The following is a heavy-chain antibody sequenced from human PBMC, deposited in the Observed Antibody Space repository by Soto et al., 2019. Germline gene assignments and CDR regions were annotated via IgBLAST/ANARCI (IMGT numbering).Heavy chain of an antibody. CDR3: VRGPKYYDILTGDYYYGMDV. J-gene: IGHJ6*02. CDR1: GFTVSSNY. Sequence: EVQLVESGGGLVQPGGSLRLSCAASGFTVSSNYMSWVRQAPGKGLEWVSVIYSGGSTYYADSVKGRFTISRHNSKNTLYLQMNSLRAEDTAVYYCVRGPKYYDILTGDYYYGMDVWGQGTTVTVSS. D-gene: IGHD3-9*01. CDR2: IYSGGST. V-gene: IGHV3-53*04.